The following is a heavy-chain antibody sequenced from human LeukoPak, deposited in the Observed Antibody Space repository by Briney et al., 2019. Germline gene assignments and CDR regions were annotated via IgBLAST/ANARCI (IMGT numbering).Heavy chain of an antibody. CDR3: ARRSESSGYQFDY. D-gene: IGHD3-22*01. CDR1: GGSISSDY. V-gene: IGHV4-59*08. CDR2: IFYSGST. Sequence: SETLSHTCTVSGGSISSDYWSWIRQPPGKGLEWIGYIFYSGSTNYNPSLKSRVTISVDTSKNQFSLKLSSVTAADTAVYCCARRSESSGYQFDYWCQGTLVTVSS. J-gene: IGHJ4*02.